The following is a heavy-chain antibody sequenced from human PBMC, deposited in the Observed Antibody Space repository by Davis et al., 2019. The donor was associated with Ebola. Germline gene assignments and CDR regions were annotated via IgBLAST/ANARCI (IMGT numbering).Heavy chain of an antibody. CDR1: GFTFSSYA. Sequence: GGSLRLSCSASGFTFSSYAMHWVRQAPGKGLEWVGFIRSKGYGGKTQYAASVKGRFTISRDDSKSIAYLQMNSLKTEDTAVYFCTRDLKQPPPSYYYGMDVWGQGTTVTVSS. CDR2: IRSKGYGGKT. CDR3: TRDLKQPPPSYYYGMDV. V-gene: IGHV3-49*04. D-gene: IGHD6-13*01. J-gene: IGHJ6*02.